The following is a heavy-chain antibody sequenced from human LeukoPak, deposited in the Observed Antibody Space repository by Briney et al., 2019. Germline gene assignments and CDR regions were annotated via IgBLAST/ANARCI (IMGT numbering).Heavy chain of an antibody. CDR2: IYYSGST. CDR1: GGSICSYY. Sequence: SETLSLTCTVSGGSICSYYWSWIRQPPGKGLEWIGHIYYSGSTNYNPSLKSRVTISVDTSKNQFSLKLSSVTAADTAVYYCARENQAGPFDYWGQGTLVTVSS. J-gene: IGHJ4*02. CDR3: ARENQAGPFDY. V-gene: IGHV4-59*01.